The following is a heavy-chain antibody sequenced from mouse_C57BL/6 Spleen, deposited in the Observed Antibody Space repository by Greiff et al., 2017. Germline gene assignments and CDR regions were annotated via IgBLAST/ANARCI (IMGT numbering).Heavy chain of an antibody. Sequence: VQLKQSGPELVKPGASVKISCKASGYAFSSSWMNWVKQRPGKGLEWIGRIYPGDGDTNYNGKFKGKATLTADKSSSTAYMQLSSLTSEDSAVYFCARSITTVVPDYWGQGTTLTVSS. D-gene: IGHD1-1*01. V-gene: IGHV1-82*01. J-gene: IGHJ2*01. CDR3: ARSITTVVPDY. CDR2: IYPGDGDT. CDR1: GYAFSSSW.